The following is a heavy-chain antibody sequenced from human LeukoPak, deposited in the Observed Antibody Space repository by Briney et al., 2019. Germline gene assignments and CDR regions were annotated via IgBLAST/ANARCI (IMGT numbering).Heavy chain of an antibody. V-gene: IGHV4-61*08. J-gene: IGHJ4*02. D-gene: IGHD6-19*01. Sequence: SETLSLTCTVSGGSISSGDYYWSWIRQPPGKGLEWIGYIYYSGSTNYNPSLKSRVTISVDTSKNQFSLKLSSVTAADTAVYYCARASRPGYSSGWYFHWGQGTLVTVSS. CDR2: IYYSGST. CDR1: GGSISSGDYY. CDR3: ARASRPGYSSGWYFH.